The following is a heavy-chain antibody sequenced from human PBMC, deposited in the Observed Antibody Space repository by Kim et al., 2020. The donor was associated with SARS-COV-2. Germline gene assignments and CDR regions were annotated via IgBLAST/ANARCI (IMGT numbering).Heavy chain of an antibody. J-gene: IGHJ4*02. CDR1: GFTFSSYA. V-gene: IGHV3-23*01. Sequence: GGSLRLSCAASGFTFSSYAMSWVRQAPGKGLEWVSVINGGGGSTYDADSVKGRFTSSRNNSKNTLYLQKNRLRAEDTAVYYGAKEGGHGSGGYYVSTGYWGQGTLVTVSS. CDR3: AKEGGHGSGGYYVSTGY. CDR2: INGGGGST. D-gene: IGHD3-10*01.